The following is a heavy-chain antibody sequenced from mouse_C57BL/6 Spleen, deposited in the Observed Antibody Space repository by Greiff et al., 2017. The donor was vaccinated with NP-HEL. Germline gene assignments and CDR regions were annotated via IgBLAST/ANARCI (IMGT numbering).Heavy chain of an antibody. Sequence: EVKLMESGGGLVKPGGSLKLSCAASGFTFSSYAMSWVRQTPEKRLEWVATISDGGSYTYYPDNVKGRFTISRDNAKNNLYLQMSHLKSEDTAMYYCAADYYGSRSAWFAYWGQGTLVTVSA. CDR1: GFTFSSYA. CDR2: ISDGGSYT. CDR3: AADYYGSRSAWFAY. V-gene: IGHV5-4*03. D-gene: IGHD1-1*01. J-gene: IGHJ3*01.